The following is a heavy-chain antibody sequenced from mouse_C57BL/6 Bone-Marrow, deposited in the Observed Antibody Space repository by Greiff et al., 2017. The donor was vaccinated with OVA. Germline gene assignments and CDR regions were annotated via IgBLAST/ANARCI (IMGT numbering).Heavy chain of an antibody. J-gene: IGHJ4*01. CDR2: IYIGNGYT. CDR3: ARWTVTTRNYAMDY. D-gene: IGHD2-2*01. CDR1: GYTFTSYG. V-gene: IGHV1-58*01. Sequence: DVQLQESGAELVRPGSSVKMSCKTSGYTFTSYGINWVKQRPGQGLEWIGYIYIGNGYTEYNEKFKGKATLTSDTSSSTAYMQLSSLTSEDSAIYFCARWTVTTRNYAMDYWGQGTSVTVSS.